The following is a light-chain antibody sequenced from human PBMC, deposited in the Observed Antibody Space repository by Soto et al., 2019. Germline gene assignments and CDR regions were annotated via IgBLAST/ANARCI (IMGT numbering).Light chain of an antibody. CDR3: QQYNNWPPLT. J-gene: IGKJ4*01. V-gene: IGKV3-15*01. CDR2: GAS. CDR1: QSVSDN. Sequence: EIVLTQSPATLSVSPGERATLSCRASQSVSDNLAWYQQKPGQAPRHLIYGASTRATGIPARFSGSGSGTEFTITISSLQSEDFAVYYCQQYNNWPPLTFGGGTKVEIK.